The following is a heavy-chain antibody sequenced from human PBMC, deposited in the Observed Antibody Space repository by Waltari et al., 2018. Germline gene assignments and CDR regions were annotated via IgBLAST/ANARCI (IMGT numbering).Heavy chain of an antibody. CDR1: GFTFSSHG. CDR2: LWYDGSNK. V-gene: IGHV3-33*01. D-gene: IGHD3-10*01. CDR3: ARDVQNGAQDY. J-gene: IGHJ4*02. Sequence: QVQLVESGGGVVQPWRSLRLSCAASGFTFSSHGMHWVRQAPGKGLEWVEILWYDGSNKYYVDSVKGRFTISRDNSKNTLYLQMNSLRDEDTAVYYCARDVQNGAQDYWGQGTLVTVSS.